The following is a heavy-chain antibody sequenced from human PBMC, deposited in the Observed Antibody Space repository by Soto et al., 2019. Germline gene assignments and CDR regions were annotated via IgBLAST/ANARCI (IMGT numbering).Heavy chain of an antibody. J-gene: IGHJ4*02. CDR1: GGSLSGYY. Sequence: QVQLQQWGAGLLKPSETLSLTCAVYGGSLSGYYWSWIRQPPGKGLEWIGEINHSGSTNYNPSLKSRVTISVDTSKNQFSLKLSSVTAADTAVYYCARGRGGNFDYWGQGTLVTVSS. CDR3: ARGRGGNFDY. D-gene: IGHD3-16*01. CDR2: INHSGST. V-gene: IGHV4-34*01.